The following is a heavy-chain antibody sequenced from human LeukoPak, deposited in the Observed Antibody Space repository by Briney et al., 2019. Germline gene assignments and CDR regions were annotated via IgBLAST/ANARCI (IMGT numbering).Heavy chain of an antibody. V-gene: IGHV3-21*01. CDR1: RFTFSSYS. J-gene: IGHJ4*02. D-gene: IGHD5-18*01. Sequence: GGSLRLSCAVSRFTFSSYSMNWVRQAPGKGLEWVSSISSSSSYIYYADSVKGRFTISRDNAKESLYLQMNSLRAEDTAVYYCARADWDTAMIDYWGQGTLVTVSS. CDR3: ARADWDTAMIDY. CDR2: ISSSSSYI.